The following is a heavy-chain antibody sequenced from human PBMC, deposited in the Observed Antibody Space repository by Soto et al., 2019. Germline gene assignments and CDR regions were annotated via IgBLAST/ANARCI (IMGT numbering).Heavy chain of an antibody. CDR2: ISGSGGST. CDR1: GFTFSSYA. V-gene: IGHV3-23*01. J-gene: IGHJ4*02. D-gene: IGHD3-22*01. Sequence: GGSLRLSCAASGFTFSSYAMSWVRQAPGKGLEWVSAISGSGGSTYYADSVKGRFTISRDNSKNTLYLQMNSLRAEDTAVYYCAKWYYYYDSSGYYVDYWGQGTLVTVSS. CDR3: AKWYYYYDSSGYYVDY.